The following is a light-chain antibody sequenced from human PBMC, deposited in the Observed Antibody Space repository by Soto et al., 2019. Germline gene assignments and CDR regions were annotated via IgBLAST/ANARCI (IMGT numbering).Light chain of an antibody. CDR3: SSYASSRTWV. V-gene: IGLV2-14*01. Sequence: QSVLTQPASVSGSPGQSITISCTGTSSDVGGYSFVSWYQQHPAKAPKLMIYEVNNRPSGVSTRFSGSKSANTASLTISGLQAEDEADYYCSSYASSRTWVFGGGTKLTVL. J-gene: IGLJ3*02. CDR1: SSDVGGYSF. CDR2: EVN.